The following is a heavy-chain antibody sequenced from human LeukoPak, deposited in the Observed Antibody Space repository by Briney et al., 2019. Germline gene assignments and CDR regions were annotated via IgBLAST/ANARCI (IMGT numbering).Heavy chain of an antibody. Sequence: GASVKVSCKASGYTFTSYDIIWLRQATGQGLVWMGWMNPNSGNTGYAQKFQGRVTMTRNTSISTAYMELSSLRSEDTAVYYCARGTDSYGYIHWGQGTLVTVSS. CDR3: ARGTDSYGYIH. CDR2: MNPNSGNT. CDR1: GYTFTSYD. J-gene: IGHJ4*02. D-gene: IGHD5-18*01. V-gene: IGHV1-8*01.